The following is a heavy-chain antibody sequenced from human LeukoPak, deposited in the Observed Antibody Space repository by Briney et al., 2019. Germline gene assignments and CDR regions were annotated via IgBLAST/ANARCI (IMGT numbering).Heavy chain of an antibody. CDR2: IKQDGSEK. J-gene: IGHJ4*02. CDR3: ARELGYCSGGSCYLWYFDY. Sequence: PGGSLRLSCAASGFTFSSYWMSWVRQAPGKGLEWVANIKQDGSEKYYVDSVKGRFTISRDNAKNSLYLQMNSLRAEDTAVYYCARELGYCSGGSCYLWYFDYWGQGTLVTVSS. CDR1: GFTFSSYW. V-gene: IGHV3-7*01. D-gene: IGHD2-15*01.